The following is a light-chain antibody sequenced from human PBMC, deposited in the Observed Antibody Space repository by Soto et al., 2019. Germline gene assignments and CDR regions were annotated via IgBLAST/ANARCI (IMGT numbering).Light chain of an antibody. CDR2: DAS. J-gene: IGKJ2*01. CDR1: QNIRSS. Sequence: EVVMTQSPASLSASPGEGVTLSCRASQNIRSSLAWYQQRPGQAPRLLIYDASTRATGIPPRFSGGGSGTEFTVTISSLQSEDFAIYYCQQYDIWPPYTFGQGTKVDI. V-gene: IGKV3-15*01. CDR3: QQYDIWPPYT.